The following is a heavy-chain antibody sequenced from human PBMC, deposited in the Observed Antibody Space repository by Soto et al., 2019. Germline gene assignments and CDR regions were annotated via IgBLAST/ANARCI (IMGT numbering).Heavy chain of an antibody. CDR1: GGSVSTSSYY. CDR2: IYYAGST. CDR3: ARLTMIVVVDY. D-gene: IGHD3-22*01. V-gene: IGHV4-61*01. J-gene: IGHJ4*02. Sequence: SETLSLTCTVSGGSVSTSSYYWSWIRQPPAKGLELIGYIYYAGSTNYNPSLKSRVTLSVDTSKNQFSLKLTSVTAADTAVYYCARLTMIVVVDYWGQGTPVTVSS.